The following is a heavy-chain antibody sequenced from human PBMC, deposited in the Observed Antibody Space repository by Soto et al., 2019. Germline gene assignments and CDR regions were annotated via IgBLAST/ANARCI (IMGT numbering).Heavy chain of an antibody. V-gene: IGHV3-11*01. CDR3: ARVRSYYDKSGFDY. CDR2: ISGGGGSTV. J-gene: IGHJ4*02. Sequence: QVQVVESGGGLVKPGGSLRLSCAASGFTFSDYYMSWIRQAPGKGLEWLSYISGGGGSTVQYADSVKGRFTISRDNAKNSLYLQMNSLSAEDTALYYCARVRSYYDKSGFDYWGQGTLVSVSS. CDR1: GFTFSDYY. D-gene: IGHD3-22*01.